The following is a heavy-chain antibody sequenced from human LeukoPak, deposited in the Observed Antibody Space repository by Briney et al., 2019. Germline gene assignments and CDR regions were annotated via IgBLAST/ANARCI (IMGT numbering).Heavy chain of an antibody. CDR3: ARVDSSGYYYGNYFDY. D-gene: IGHD3-22*01. CDR2: INPNSGGT. CDR1: GYTFTGYY. J-gene: IGHJ4*02. Sequence: GASVKVSCKASGYTFTGYYMHWVRQAPGQGLEWMGWINPNSGGTNYAQKFRGRVTMTRDTSISTAYMELSRLRSDDTAVYYCARVDSSGYYYGNYFDYWGQGTLVTVSS. V-gene: IGHV1-2*02.